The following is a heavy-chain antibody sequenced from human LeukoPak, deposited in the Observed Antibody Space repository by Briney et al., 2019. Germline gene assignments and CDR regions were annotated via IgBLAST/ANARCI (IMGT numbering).Heavy chain of an antibody. D-gene: IGHD6-13*01. CDR1: GFTFSSYW. Sequence: GGSLRLSCAASGFTFSSYWMSWVRQAPGKGLEWVANIKQDGSEKYYVDSVKGRFTISRDNAKNSLYLQMNSLRAEDTAVYYCARDRSERIAAAGIYPSWGQGTLVTVSS. CDR3: ARDRSERIAAAGIYPS. V-gene: IGHV3-7*01. J-gene: IGHJ5*02. CDR2: IKQDGSEK.